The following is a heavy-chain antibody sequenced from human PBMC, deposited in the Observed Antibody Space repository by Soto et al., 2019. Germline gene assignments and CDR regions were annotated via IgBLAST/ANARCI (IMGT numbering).Heavy chain of an antibody. CDR3: ARDLDYYDSSGYYYAGALDY. J-gene: IGHJ4*02. CDR2: INHSGST. V-gene: IGHV4-34*01. D-gene: IGHD3-22*01. Sequence: SETLSLTCAVYGGSFSGYYWSWIRQPPGKGLEWIGEINHSGSTNYNPSLKSRVTISVDTSKNQFSLKLSSVTAADTAVYYCARDLDYYDSSGYYYAGALDYWGQGTLVTVSS. CDR1: GGSFSGYY.